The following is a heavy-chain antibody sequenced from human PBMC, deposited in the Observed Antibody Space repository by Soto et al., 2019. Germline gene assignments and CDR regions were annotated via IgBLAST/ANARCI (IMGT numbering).Heavy chain of an antibody. Sequence: SETLSLTCAVSGGSITISNWCSCVRQSPRKGLEWVGEIFHNGSTNYNPSLKSRVTMSVDRSKNQFSLELRSVTAADTAVYYCARARGAIFGVVTRNWFDPWGQGTLVTVSS. J-gene: IGHJ5*02. V-gene: IGHV4-4*02. D-gene: IGHD3-3*01. CDR1: GGSITISNW. CDR2: IFHNGST. CDR3: ARARGAIFGVVTRNWFDP.